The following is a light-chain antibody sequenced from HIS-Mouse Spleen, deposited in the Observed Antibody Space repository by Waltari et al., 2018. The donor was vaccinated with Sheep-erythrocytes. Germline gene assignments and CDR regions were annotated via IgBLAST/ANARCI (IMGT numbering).Light chain of an antibody. Sequence: QSALTQPASVSGSPGQSITISCTGTSSDVGGYNYVSWYQQHPGKAHKLMIYDFRNRPSVVSKRFSGSKSGNTASLTISGLQAEDEADYYCSSYTSSSTWVFGGGTKLTVL. CDR1: SSDVGGYNY. J-gene: IGLJ3*02. CDR2: DFR. CDR3: SSYTSSSTWV. V-gene: IGLV2-14*03.